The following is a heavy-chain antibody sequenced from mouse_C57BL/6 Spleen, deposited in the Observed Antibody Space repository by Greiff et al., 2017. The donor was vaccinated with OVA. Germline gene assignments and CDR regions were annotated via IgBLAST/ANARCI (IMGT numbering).Heavy chain of an antibody. J-gene: IGHJ4*01. Sequence: VQLQQSVAELVRPGASVKLSCTASGFNIKNPYMHWVKQRPEQGLEWIGRIDPANGNTKYAPKFQGKATITADTSSNTAYLQLSSLTSEDTAIYYCARKGRSYAMDYWGQGTSVTVSS. CDR3: ARKGRSYAMDY. CDR2: IDPANGNT. D-gene: IGHD1-1*01. CDR1: GFNIKNPY. V-gene: IGHV14-3*01.